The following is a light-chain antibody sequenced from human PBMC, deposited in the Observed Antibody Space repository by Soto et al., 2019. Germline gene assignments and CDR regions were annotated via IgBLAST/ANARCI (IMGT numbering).Light chain of an antibody. CDR1: SGYNNYA. Sequence: QLVLTQSPSASASLGASVTLTCTLSSGYNNYAIAWHQQQPEKGPRYLMKLNSDGSHSKGDGIPDRFSGSSSGAERHLTISSLQSEDEADYYCQTWGTAIHDVVFGGGTKLTVL. V-gene: IGLV4-69*01. J-gene: IGLJ2*01. CDR3: QTWGTAIHDVV. CDR2: LNSDGSH.